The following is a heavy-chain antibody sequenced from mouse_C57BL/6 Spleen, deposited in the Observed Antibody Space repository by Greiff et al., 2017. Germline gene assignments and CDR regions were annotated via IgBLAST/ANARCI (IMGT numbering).Heavy chain of an antibody. CDR3: ASEGLTPFDY. V-gene: IGHV1-52*01. CDR2: IDPSDSDT. D-gene: IGHD2-12*01. Sequence: VQLQQPGAELVRPGSSVKLSCKASGYTFTSYWMHWVKQRPIQGLEWIGNIDPSDSDTHYNQKFKDKATLTVDKSSSTAYMQLSSMTSEDSAVYYYASEGLTPFDYWGQGTTLTVSS. CDR1: GYTFTSYW. J-gene: IGHJ2*01.